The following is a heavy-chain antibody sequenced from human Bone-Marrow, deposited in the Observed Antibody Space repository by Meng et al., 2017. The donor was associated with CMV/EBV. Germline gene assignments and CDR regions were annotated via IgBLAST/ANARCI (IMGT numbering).Heavy chain of an antibody. V-gene: IGHV1-24*01. Sequence: ASVKVSCKVSGYTLTELSMHWVRQAPGKGLEWMGGFDPEDGETIYAQKFQGRVTMTEDTSTDTAYMELSSLRSEDTAVYYCAARAEPLAMIVVVIKYYFDYWGQGTLVTVSS. J-gene: IGHJ4*02. CDR2: FDPEDGET. CDR1: GYTLTELS. CDR3: AARAEPLAMIVVVIKYYFDY. D-gene: IGHD3-22*01.